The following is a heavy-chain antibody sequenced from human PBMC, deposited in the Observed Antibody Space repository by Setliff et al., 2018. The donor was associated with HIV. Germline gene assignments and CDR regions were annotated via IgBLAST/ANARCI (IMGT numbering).Heavy chain of an antibody. Sequence: PGESLKISCRGSGFTFGDYAISWVRQAPGKGLEWLSFIKTDAYGGTTEYAASVRGRFTISRDDSKSTAYLQMNSLKAEDTGVYYCVRTRRTMTRVYYFDYWGQGTLVTVSS. CDR3: VRTRRTMTRVYYFDY. CDR2: IKTDAYGGTT. V-gene: IGHV3-49*04. J-gene: IGHJ4*02. D-gene: IGHD3-10*01. CDR1: GFTFGDYA.